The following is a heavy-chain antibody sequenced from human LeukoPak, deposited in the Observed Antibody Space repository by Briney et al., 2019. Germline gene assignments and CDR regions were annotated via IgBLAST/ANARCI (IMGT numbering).Heavy chain of an antibody. V-gene: IGHV2-5*01. Sequence: SGPTLVKPTQTLTLTCTFSGLSLTSNEVGVGWIRQPPGKALEWLALIYWNDDERYIPPLKSRLTITKDTSKNQVVLTMTNMDPGETANKYWTHPAGGPSRPHFHYWGQGILVTVSS. CDR1: GLSLTSNEVG. J-gene: IGHJ4*02. CDR2: IYWNDDE. D-gene: IGHD3-10*01. CDR3: THPAGGPSRPHFHY.